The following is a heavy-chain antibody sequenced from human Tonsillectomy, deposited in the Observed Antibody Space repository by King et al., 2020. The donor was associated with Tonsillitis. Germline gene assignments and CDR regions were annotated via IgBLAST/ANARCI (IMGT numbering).Heavy chain of an antibody. CDR2: IKEDGRYK. V-gene: IGHV3-7*01. D-gene: IGHD1-26*01. CDR1: GFTSSNYW. CDR3: ARDPGSDAFDI. Sequence: QLVQSGGGLVQPGGSLRLSCAVSGFTSSNYWMSWVRQAPGEGLEWVSKIKEDGRYKYYVDSVKGRFTISRDNAKNSLYLQMKSLRAEDTAVYYCARDPGSDAFDIWGQGTLVSVSS. J-gene: IGHJ3*02.